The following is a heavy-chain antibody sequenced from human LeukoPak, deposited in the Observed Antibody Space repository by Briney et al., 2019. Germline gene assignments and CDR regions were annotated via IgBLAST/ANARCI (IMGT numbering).Heavy chain of an antibody. CDR2: IYHSGST. CDR3: ARVWIAAAGSDAFDI. CDR1: GGSISSSNW. D-gene: IGHD6-13*01. J-gene: IGHJ3*02. V-gene: IGHV4-4*02. Sequence: SGTLSLTCAVSGGSISSSNWWSWVRQPPGKGLEWIGEIYHSGSTNYNPSLKSRVTISVDKSKNQFSLKLSSVTAADTAVYYCARVWIAAAGSDAFDIWGQGTMVTVSS.